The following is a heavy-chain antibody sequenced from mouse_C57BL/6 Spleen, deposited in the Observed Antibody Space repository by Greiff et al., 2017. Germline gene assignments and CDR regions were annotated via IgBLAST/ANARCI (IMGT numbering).Heavy chain of an antibody. J-gene: IGHJ4*01. CDR3: ARKGVFPTGMGAMDD. Sequence: DVQLVESGGGLVKPGGSLKLSCAASGFTFSDYGMHWVRQAPEKGLEWVAYISSGSSTIYYADTVKGRFTISRDNAKNTLFLQMTRLRSEDTAVYYCARKGVFPTGMGAMDDWGQGTSVTVSS. V-gene: IGHV5-17*01. D-gene: IGHD4-1*01. CDR1: GFTFSDYG. CDR2: ISSGSSTI.